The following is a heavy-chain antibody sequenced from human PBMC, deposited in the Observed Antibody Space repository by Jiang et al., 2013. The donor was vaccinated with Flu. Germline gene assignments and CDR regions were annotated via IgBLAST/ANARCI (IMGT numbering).Heavy chain of an antibody. J-gene: IGHJ4*02. V-gene: IGHV4-34*01. Sequence: LLKPSETLSLTCAVYVGSFSGYYWSWVRQPPGKGLEWIGEINHSGSTNYNPSLKSRVTVSVDTSKNQFSLKLSSVTAADTAVYYCARWRRRGGEGPGFDYWGQGTLVTVSS. CDR3: ARWRRRGGEGPGFDY. CDR2: INHSGST. CDR1: VGSFSGYY. D-gene: IGHD3-10*01.